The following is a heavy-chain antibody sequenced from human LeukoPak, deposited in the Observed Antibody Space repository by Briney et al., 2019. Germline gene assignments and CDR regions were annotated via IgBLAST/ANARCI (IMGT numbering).Heavy chain of an antibody. V-gene: IGHV1-69*05. CDR3: ARDLIAARPQYSSGDNWFDP. D-gene: IGHD6-6*01. J-gene: IGHJ5*02. CDR1: GGTFSSYA. Sequence: SVKVSCKASGGTFSSYAISWVRQASGQGLEWMGGIIPIFGTANYAQKFQGRVTITTDESTSTAYMELSSLRSEDTAVYYCARDLIAARPQYSSGDNWFDPWGQGTLVTVSS. CDR2: IIPIFGTA.